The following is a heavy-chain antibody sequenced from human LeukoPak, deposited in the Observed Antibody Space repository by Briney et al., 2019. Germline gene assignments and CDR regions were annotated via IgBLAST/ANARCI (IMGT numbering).Heavy chain of an antibody. CDR2: ISNSGGRT. CDR1: GFTFSSYA. CDR3: AKSYNGYESKPDY. J-gene: IGHJ4*02. Sequence: GGSLRLSCAASGFTFSSYAMSWVRQAPGKGLEWVSSISNSGGRTFYTDSVKGRFTISRDNSKITLYLQMNSLRAEDTAVYYCAKSYNGYESKPDYWGRGTLVTVSS. V-gene: IGHV3-23*01. D-gene: IGHD5-12*01.